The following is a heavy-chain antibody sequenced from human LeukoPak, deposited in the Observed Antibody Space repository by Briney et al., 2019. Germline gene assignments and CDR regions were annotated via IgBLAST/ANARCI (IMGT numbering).Heavy chain of an antibody. V-gene: IGHV4-38-2*02. D-gene: IGHD4-17*01. J-gene: IGHJ5*02. CDR1: GYSISSGYY. CDR2: IYHSGST. Sequence: SETLSLTCIVSGYSISSGYYWGWIRQPPGKGLEWIGSIYHSGSTYYNPSLKSRVTISVDTSKNQFSLKLSSVTAADTAVYYCARAETKMTTVTRTEFDPWGQGTLVTVSS. CDR3: ARAETKMTTVTRTEFDP.